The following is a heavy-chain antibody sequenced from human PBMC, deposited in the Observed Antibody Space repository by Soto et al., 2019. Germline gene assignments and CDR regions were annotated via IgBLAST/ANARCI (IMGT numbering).Heavy chain of an antibody. CDR1: GYSFTSSW. D-gene: IGHD6-6*01. Sequence: EVQLVQSGAEVKKPGESLRISCQGSGYSFTSSWISWVRQMPGEGLEWMGRIDPSDSYINYSPSFQGRVTISADESISTAYLQWSSLKASDTAMYYCARRGSSSSFFYDSWGQGTLVTVSS. J-gene: IGHJ4*02. CDR3: ARRGSSSSFFYDS. V-gene: IGHV5-10-1*03. CDR2: IDPSDSYI.